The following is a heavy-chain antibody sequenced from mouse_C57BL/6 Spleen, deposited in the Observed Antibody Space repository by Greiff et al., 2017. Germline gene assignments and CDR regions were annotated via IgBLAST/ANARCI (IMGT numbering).Heavy chain of an antibody. J-gene: IGHJ4*01. CDR2: INPGSGGT. CDR1: GYAFTNYL. Sequence: QVQLQQPGAELVRPGTSVKVSCKASGYAFTNYLIEWVKQRPGQGLEWIGVINPGSGGTNYNEKFRGKATLTADKSSSTAYMQLSSLTSEDSAVYFCARWVTTAPYAMDYWGQGTSGTVSS. CDR3: ARWVTTAPYAMDY. D-gene: IGHD1-2*01. V-gene: IGHV1-54*01.